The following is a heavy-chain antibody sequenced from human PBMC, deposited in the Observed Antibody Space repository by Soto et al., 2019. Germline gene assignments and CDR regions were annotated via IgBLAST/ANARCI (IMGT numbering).Heavy chain of an antibody. J-gene: IGHJ6*02. V-gene: IGHV3-15*01. CDR1: GFTFSNAW. CDR2: IKSKTDGGTT. Sequence: GGSLRLSCAASGFTFSNAWMSWVRQAPGKGLEWVGRIKSKTDGGTTDYAAPVKGRFTISRDDSKNTLYLQMNSLRTEDTAVYYCTTVEVAGIPYYYYYGMDVWGQGTTVTVSS. D-gene: IGHD6-19*01. CDR3: TTVEVAGIPYYYYYGMDV.